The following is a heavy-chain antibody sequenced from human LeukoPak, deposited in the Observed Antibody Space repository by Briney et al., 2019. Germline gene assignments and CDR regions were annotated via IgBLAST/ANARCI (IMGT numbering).Heavy chain of an antibody. CDR2: IDRSNSDI. CDR3: AKVGSSGYYLNY. V-gene: IGHV3-21*04. Sequence: GGSLRLSCAASGFALSGYSVNWVRQAPGKGLEWVSFIDRSNSDIYYADSVKGRFTISRDNARESVFLQLNRLRAEDTAVYYCAKVGSSGYYLNYWGQGTLVTVSS. J-gene: IGHJ4*02. CDR1: GFALSGYS. D-gene: IGHD3-22*01.